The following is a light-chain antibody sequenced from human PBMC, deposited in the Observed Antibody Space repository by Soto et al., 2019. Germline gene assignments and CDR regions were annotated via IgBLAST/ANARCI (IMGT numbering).Light chain of an antibody. Sequence: QSVLTQPPSVSGAPGQRVTISCAGGSSSIGAGYDVHWYQQVPGTAPKLLIYDNIKRPSGIPDRFSGSKSGTSATLVITGLQTGDEADYYCGTWESSRNWVFGGGTKLTVL. CDR3: GTWESSRNWV. V-gene: IGLV1-51*01. CDR2: DNI. CDR1: SSSIGAGYD. J-gene: IGLJ3*02.